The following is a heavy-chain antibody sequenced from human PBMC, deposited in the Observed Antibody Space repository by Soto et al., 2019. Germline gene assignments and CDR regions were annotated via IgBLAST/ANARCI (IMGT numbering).Heavy chain of an antibody. J-gene: IGHJ3*02. CDR2: IYHSGST. CDR3: ARDVYYYDSSGYTRGYAFDI. V-gene: IGHV4-30-2*01. Sequence: SETLSLTCAVSGGSISSGGYSWSWIRQPPGKGLEWIGYIYHSGSTYYNPSLKSRVTISVDRSKNQFSLKLSSVTAADTAVYYCARDVYYYDSSGYTRGYAFDIWGQGTMVTVSS. D-gene: IGHD3-22*01. CDR1: GGSISSGGYS.